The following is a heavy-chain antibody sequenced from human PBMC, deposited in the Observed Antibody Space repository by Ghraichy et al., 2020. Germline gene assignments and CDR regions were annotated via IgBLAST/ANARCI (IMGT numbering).Heavy chain of an antibody. J-gene: IGHJ6*02. CDR1: GFTFSSYG. D-gene: IGHD1-26*01. V-gene: IGHV3-30*18. CDR3: AKERWESAYYYYYGMDV. Sequence: GGSLRLSCAASGFTFSSYGMHWVRQAPGKGLEWVAVISYDGSNKYYADSVKGRFTISRDNSKNTLYLQMNSLRAEDTAVYYCAKERWESAYYYYYGMDVWGQGTTVTVSS. CDR2: ISYDGSNK.